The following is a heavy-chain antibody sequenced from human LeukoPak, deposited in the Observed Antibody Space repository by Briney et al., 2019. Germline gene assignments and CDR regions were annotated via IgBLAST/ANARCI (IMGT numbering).Heavy chain of an antibody. J-gene: IGHJ4*02. Sequence: PGESLKISCQGSEYSFATYWIAWLRQMPGKGLEWMGIIYPSDSDTRYSPSFQGQVTISADKSIKTAYLQWSSLKASDTAMYYCARPLQGIVGATGFDYWGQGALVTVSS. V-gene: IGHV5-51*01. CDR3: ARPLQGIVGATGFDY. D-gene: IGHD1-26*01. CDR1: EYSFATYW. CDR2: IYPSDSDT.